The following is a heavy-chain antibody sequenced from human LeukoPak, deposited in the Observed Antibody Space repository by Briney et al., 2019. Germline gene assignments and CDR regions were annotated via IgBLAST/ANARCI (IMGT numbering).Heavy chain of an antibody. CDR3: AIVGQYSSGPRRAFDI. Sequence: PGGSLRLSCAASGFTFDDYAMYWVRQAPGKGLEWVSGSSWNSGSIGYADSVKGRFTISRDNAKNTLYLQMNSLRAEDTAVYYCAIVGQYSSGPRRAFDIWGQGTMVTVSS. CDR2: SSWNSGSI. J-gene: IGHJ3*02. V-gene: IGHV3-9*01. CDR1: GFTFDDYA. D-gene: IGHD6-19*01.